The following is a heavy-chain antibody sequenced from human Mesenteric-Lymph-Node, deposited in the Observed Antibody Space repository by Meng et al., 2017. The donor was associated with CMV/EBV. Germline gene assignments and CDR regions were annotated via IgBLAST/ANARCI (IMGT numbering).Heavy chain of an antibody. D-gene: IGHD3-16*01. CDR1: GGSIGTYY. V-gene: IGHV4-59*01. CDR3: ARSCVLGYCFTTSGGAFDP. J-gene: IGHJ5*02. CDR2: IYYNGDT. Sequence: GSLRLSCTVSGGSIGTYYWSWLRQPPGKGLEWIGYIYYNGDTNYSPSLKSRTTISVDTSKNQFSLKLSSVTAADAAVYYCARSCVLGYCFTTSGGAFDPWGHGTLVTVSS.